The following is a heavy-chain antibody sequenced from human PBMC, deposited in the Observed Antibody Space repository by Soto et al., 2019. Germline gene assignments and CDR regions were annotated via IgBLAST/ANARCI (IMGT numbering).Heavy chain of an antibody. J-gene: IGHJ4*02. CDR3: AKGGFVLN. Sequence: PGGSLRLSCAASGFTFSSYGTHWVRQAPGKGLEWVAVISYDGSNKYYADSVKGRFTISRDNSKNTLYLQMNSLRAEDTAVYYCAKGGFVLNWGQGTLVTVSS. CDR2: ISYDGSNK. D-gene: IGHD3-16*01. CDR1: GFTFSSYG. V-gene: IGHV3-30*18.